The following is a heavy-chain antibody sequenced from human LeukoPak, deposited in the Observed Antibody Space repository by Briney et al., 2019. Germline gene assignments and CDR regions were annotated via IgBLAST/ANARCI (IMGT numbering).Heavy chain of an antibody. CDR3: ARVVGESGSGWYYYYYGMDV. J-gene: IGHJ6*02. Sequence: GGSLRLSCAASGFIFSGYSMNWVRQAPGKGLEWVSYISSSSNIIHYADSVKGRFTISRDNAKKSLYLQMNSLRAEDTAVYYCARVVGESGSGWYYYYYGMDVWGQGTTVTVSS. CDR2: ISSSSNII. CDR1: GFIFSGYS. D-gene: IGHD6-19*01. V-gene: IGHV3-48*01.